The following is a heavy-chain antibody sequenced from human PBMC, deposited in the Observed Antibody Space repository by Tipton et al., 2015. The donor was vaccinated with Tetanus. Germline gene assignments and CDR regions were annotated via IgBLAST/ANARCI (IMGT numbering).Heavy chain of an antibody. Sequence: SLRLSCAASGFAVAVNYMTWVRQAPGKGLEWPSVLYSGGGPNYADSVKGRFTISRDNSKNTLYLQMNSLRVEDTAIYYCARAPRYCGGDCYHFDYWGQGTLVTVSS. CDR3: ARAPRYCGGDCYHFDY. CDR2: LYSGGGP. D-gene: IGHD2-21*02. CDR1: GFAVAVNY. V-gene: IGHV3-53*01. J-gene: IGHJ4*02.